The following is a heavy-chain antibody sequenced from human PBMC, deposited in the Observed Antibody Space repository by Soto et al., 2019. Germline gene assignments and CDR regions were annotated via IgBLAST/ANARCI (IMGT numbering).Heavy chain of an antibody. CDR3: AKDDYGDYTFDY. J-gene: IGHJ4*02. D-gene: IGHD4-17*01. V-gene: IGHV3-30*18. Sequence: GGSLRLSCAASGFTFSSYGMHWVRQAPGKGLEWVAVISYDGSNKYYADSVKGRFTISRDNSKNKLYLQMNSLRAEDTAVYYCAKDDYGDYTFDYWGQGTLVTVSS. CDR2: ISYDGSNK. CDR1: GFTFSSYG.